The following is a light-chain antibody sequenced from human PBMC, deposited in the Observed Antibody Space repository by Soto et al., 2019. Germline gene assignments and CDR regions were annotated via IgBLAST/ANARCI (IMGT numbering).Light chain of an antibody. CDR2: GAS. CDR3: QQYNNWPRT. V-gene: IGKV3-15*01. CDR1: QSVSSN. J-gene: IGKJ1*01. Sequence: EIVMTQSPATLSVSPWERASLSCRARQSVSSNFAWYQQKPGQAPRLLIYGASTRATGIPARFSGSGSGTEFTLTISSLQSEDFAVYYCQQYNNWPRTFGQGTKVDIK.